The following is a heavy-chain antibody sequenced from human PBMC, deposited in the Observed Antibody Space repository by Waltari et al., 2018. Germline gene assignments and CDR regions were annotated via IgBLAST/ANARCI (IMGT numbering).Heavy chain of an antibody. CDR1: GGSISSYY. CDR2: IYYSGST. Sequence: QVQLQESGPGLVKPSETLSLTCTVSGGSISSYYWGWIRQPPGKGLEWIGYIYYSGSTNYNPSLKSRVTISVDTSKNQFSLKLSSVTAADTAVYYCARGGDQWELLHYYYYMDVWGKGTTVTVSS. D-gene: IGHD1-26*01. CDR3: ARGGDQWELLHYYYYMDV. J-gene: IGHJ6*03. V-gene: IGHV4-59*01.